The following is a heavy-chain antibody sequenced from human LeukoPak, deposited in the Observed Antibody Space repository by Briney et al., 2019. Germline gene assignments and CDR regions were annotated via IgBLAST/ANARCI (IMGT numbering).Heavy chain of an antibody. D-gene: IGHD1-26*01. CDR2: INAGNGNT. CDR3: ACPRYSGSYYGSYPGAFDI. Sequence: ASVKVSCKASGYTFTSYAMHWVRQAPGQRLEWMGWINAGNGNTKYSQKFQGRVTITRDTSASTAYMELSSLRSEDTAVYYCACPRYSGSYYGSYPGAFDIWGQGTMVTVSS. V-gene: IGHV1-3*01. J-gene: IGHJ3*02. CDR1: GYTFTSYA.